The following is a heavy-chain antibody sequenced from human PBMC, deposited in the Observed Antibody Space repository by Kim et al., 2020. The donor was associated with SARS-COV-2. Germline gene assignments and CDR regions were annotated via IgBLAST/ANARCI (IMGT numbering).Heavy chain of an antibody. D-gene: IGHD4-17*01. CDR2: IYYSGST. CDR3: ARVVDYGGNSVSGYAFDI. CDR1: GGSISSGGYY. J-gene: IGHJ3*02. V-gene: IGHV4-31*03. Sequence: SETLSLTCTVSGGSISSGGYYWSWIRQHPGKGLEWIGYIYYSGSTYYNPSLKSRVTISVDTSKNQFSLKLSSVTAADTAVYYCARVVDYGGNSVSGYAFDIWGQGTMVTVSS.